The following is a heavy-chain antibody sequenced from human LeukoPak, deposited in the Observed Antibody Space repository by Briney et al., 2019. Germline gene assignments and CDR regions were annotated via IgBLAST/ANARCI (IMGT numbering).Heavy chain of an antibody. D-gene: IGHD2-21*02. J-gene: IGHJ4*02. CDR2: IRSKRFGGTI. CDR1: GFASGFTFSDYA. CDR3: ARSIVVVTYYLDY. Sequence: GGSLRLSCAASGFASGFTFSDYAGSWVRQAPGKGLEWIAFIRSKRFGGTIEYAASVKGRFTISRDDSTSTAYLQMNSLRPEDTAVYYCARSIVVVTYYLDYWGQGTLVTVSS. V-gene: IGHV3-49*04.